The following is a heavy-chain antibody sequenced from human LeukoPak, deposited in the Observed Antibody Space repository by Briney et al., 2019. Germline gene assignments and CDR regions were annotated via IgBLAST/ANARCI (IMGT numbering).Heavy chain of an antibody. D-gene: IGHD4-17*01. CDR2: IYYSGST. V-gene: IGHV4-31*03. CDR1: GGSISSGGYY. Sequence: SETLSLTCTVSGGSISSGGYYWSWIRQHPGKGLEWIGYIYYSGSTYYNPSLKSRVTISVDTSKNQFSLKLGSVTAADTAVYYCAREARSMTTVNRYFDYWGRGTLVTVSS. J-gene: IGHJ4*02. CDR3: AREARSMTTVNRYFDY.